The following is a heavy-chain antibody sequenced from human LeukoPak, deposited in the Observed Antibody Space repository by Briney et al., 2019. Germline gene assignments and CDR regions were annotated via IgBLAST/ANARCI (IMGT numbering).Heavy chain of an antibody. V-gene: IGHV3-9*01. CDR1: GFTFDDYA. CDR2: ISWNSGSI. J-gene: IGHJ4*02. D-gene: IGHD3-10*01. CDR3: AKGPMVRGVPYYFDY. Sequence: PGGSLRLSCAASGFTFDDYAMHWVRHAPGKGLEWVSGISWNSGSIGYADSVKGRFTISRDNAKNSLYLQMNSLRAEDTALYYCAKGPMVRGVPYYFDYWGQGTLVTVPS.